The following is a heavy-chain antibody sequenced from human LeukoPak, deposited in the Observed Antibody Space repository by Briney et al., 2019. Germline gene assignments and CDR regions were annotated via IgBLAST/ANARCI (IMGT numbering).Heavy chain of an antibody. D-gene: IGHD1-26*01. CDR3: ARSNWVVGATIGVSFDY. J-gene: IGHJ4*02. CDR2: INSDGSST. CDR1: GLTFSSYW. V-gene: IGHV3-74*01. Sequence: PGGSLRLSCAASGLTFSSYWMHWVRQAPGKGLVWVSRINSDGSSTSYADSVKGRFTISRDNAKNTLYLQMNSLRAEDTAVYYCARSNWVVGATIGVSFDYWGQGTLVTVSS.